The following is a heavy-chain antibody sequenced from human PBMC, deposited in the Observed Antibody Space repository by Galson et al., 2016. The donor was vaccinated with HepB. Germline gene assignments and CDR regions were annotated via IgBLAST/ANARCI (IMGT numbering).Heavy chain of an antibody. CDR3: TTEVISMPFNSDY. D-gene: IGHD2-2*01. V-gene: IGHV3-74*01. J-gene: IGHJ4*02. Sequence: SLRLSCVASGFTFSSYWMHWVRQAPGKGPVWVSRINTDGSSTSYADSVKGRFTISRDNAKNTLFLQMSSLKTDDTAVYYCTTEVISMPFNSDYWGQGTLVTVSS. CDR1: GFTFSSYW. CDR2: INTDGSST.